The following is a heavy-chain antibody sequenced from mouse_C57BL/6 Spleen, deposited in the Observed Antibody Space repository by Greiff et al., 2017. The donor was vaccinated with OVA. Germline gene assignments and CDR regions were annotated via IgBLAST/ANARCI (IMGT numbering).Heavy chain of an antibody. CDR3: ARDQETGTGYFDV. Sequence: EVKLQESGPGLVKPSQSLSLTCSVTGYSITSGYYWNWIRQFPGNKLEWMGYISYDGSNNYNPSLKNRISITRDTSKNQFFLKLNSVTTEDTATYYCARDQETGTGYFDVWGTGTTVTVSS. V-gene: IGHV3-6*01. CDR2: ISYDGSN. D-gene: IGHD4-1*01. J-gene: IGHJ1*03. CDR1: GYSITSGYY.